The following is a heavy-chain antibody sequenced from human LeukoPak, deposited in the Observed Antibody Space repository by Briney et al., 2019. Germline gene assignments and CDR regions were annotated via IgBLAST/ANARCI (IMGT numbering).Heavy chain of an antibody. V-gene: IGHV3-64D*06. CDR3: VKVGDSGYGEYYQH. D-gene: IGHD5-12*01. Sequence: GGSLRLSCSASGFTFRDYPIHWVRQAPGEGLQYVSAISSAGGTTYCADSVRGRFTISRDNSKNTLYLQMSSLRAEDTALYYCVKVGDSGYGEYYQHWGQGTLVTVSS. CDR2: ISSAGGTT. J-gene: IGHJ1*01. CDR1: GFTFRDYP.